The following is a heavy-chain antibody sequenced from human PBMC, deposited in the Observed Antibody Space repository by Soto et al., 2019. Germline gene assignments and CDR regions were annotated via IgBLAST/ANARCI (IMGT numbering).Heavy chain of an antibody. Sequence: GSLRLSCTASGFTFGDYAMSWVRQAPGKGLEWVGFIRSKAYGGTTEYAASVKGRFTISRDDSKSIAYLQMNSLKTEDTAVYYCTRGKFSSSWYEEYYYYYGMDVWGQGTTVTVSS. J-gene: IGHJ6*02. CDR3: TRGKFSSSWYEEYYYYYGMDV. D-gene: IGHD6-13*01. CDR1: GFTFGDYA. CDR2: IRSKAYGGTT. V-gene: IGHV3-49*04.